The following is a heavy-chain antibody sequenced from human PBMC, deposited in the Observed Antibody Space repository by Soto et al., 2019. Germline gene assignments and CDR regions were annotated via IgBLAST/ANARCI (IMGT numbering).Heavy chain of an antibody. Sequence: GASVKVSCKASGYTFTSYGISWVRQAPGQGLEWMGWISAYNGNTNYAQKLQGRVTMTTDTSTSTAYMELRSLRSDDTAVYDCARGAAAGTLGGWFDPWGQGTLVTVSS. CDR2: ISAYNGNT. V-gene: IGHV1-18*04. D-gene: IGHD6-13*01. CDR3: ARGAAAGTLGGWFDP. J-gene: IGHJ5*02. CDR1: GYTFTSYG.